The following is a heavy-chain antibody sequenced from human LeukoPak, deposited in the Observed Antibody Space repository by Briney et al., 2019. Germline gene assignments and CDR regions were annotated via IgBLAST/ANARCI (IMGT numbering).Heavy chain of an antibody. CDR1: GFTFSGYG. V-gene: IGHV3-33*01. J-gene: IGHJ6*02. CDR3: ARDRHCVNGLCHNSPGMDV. CDR2: IWFDGKNE. D-gene: IGHD2-8*01. Sequence: GGSLRLSCAASGFTFSGYGMHWGRLAPGKGLEWVADIWFDGKNEHFAASVKGRFTVTRDNSKKTMYLQINSLRAEDAAVYYCARDRHCVNGLCHNSPGMDVWGRGTTVTVSS.